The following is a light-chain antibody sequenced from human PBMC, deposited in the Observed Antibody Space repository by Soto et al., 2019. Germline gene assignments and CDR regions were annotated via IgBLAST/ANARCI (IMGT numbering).Light chain of an antibody. J-gene: IGLJ1*01. CDR1: SSDVGSYIL. CDR3: SSYTTNSSYV. V-gene: IGLV2-14*03. CDR2: TVS. Sequence: QSALTQPASVSGSPGQSITISCTGTSSDVGSYILVSWHQQHPGKAPKLIIYTVSSRPSGVSYRFSGSKSGNTASLTISGLQAEDEADYYCSSYTTNSSYVFGTGTKVTVL.